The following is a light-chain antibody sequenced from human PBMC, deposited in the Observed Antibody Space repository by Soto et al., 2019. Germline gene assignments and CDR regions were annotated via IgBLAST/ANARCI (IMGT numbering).Light chain of an antibody. V-gene: IGKV3-15*01. CDR3: QQYNNWPHIT. CDR1: QSVSNN. CDR2: YAS. Sequence: EIMMTQSPATLSVSPGERATLSCRASQSVSNNVAWYQQKPGQAPRPLIYYASTRATGIPARFGGSGSGTEFTLTISSLRSEDFALYYCQQYNNWPHITFGQGTRLEIK. J-gene: IGKJ5*01.